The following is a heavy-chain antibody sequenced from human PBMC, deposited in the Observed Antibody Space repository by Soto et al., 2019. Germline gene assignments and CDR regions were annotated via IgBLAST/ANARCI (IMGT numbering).Heavy chain of an antibody. D-gene: IGHD3-3*01. Sequence: ASMNVSCKASGGTFSSYAISWVRQAPGQGLEWMGGIIPIFGTANYSQKFQGRVTITADKSTSTAYMELSSLRSEDTAVYYCARAIRFLEWLSLDYWGQGTLVTVSS. CDR3: ARAIRFLEWLSLDY. CDR1: GGTFSSYA. CDR2: IIPIFGTA. J-gene: IGHJ4*02. V-gene: IGHV1-69*06.